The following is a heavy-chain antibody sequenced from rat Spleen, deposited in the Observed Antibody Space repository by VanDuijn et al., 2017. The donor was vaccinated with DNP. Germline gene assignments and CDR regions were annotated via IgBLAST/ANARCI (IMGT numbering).Heavy chain of an antibody. Sequence: EVQLVESGGGLVQPGRSLKLSCAASGFTFSYYGMAWVRQAPKKGLEWVASITTSGDSTYSPDSVKGRFTISRDNAKNTLYLQMNSLRSEDTATYYCARGGRSYFDYWGQGVMVTVSS. CDR3: ARGGRSYFDY. D-gene: IGHD1-11*01. CDR1: GFTFSYYG. CDR2: ITTSGDST. V-gene: IGHV5S13*01. J-gene: IGHJ2*01.